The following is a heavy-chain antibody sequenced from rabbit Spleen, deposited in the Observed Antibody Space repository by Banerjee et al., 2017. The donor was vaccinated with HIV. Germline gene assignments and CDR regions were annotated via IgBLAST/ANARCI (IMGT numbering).Heavy chain of an antibody. CDR2: IYADSSGST. V-gene: IGHV1S40*01. Sequence: QSLEESGGDLVKPGASLTLTCTASGFSFSSSYWICWVRQAPGKGLEWIACIYADSSGSTYYASWAKGRFTISKTSSTTVTLQMTSLTAADTATYFCARDTGTSFSSYGMDLWGQGTLVTVS. D-gene: IGHD8-1*01. J-gene: IGHJ3*01. CDR3: ARDTGTSFSSYGMDL. CDR1: GFSFSSSYW.